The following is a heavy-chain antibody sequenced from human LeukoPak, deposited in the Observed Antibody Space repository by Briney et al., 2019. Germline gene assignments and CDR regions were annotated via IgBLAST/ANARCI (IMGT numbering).Heavy chain of an antibody. Sequence: ASVKVSCKASGYTFTSYGISWVRQAPGQGLEWMGWISAYNGNTNYAQKLRGRVTMTTDTSTSTAYMELRSLRSDDTAVYYCARGAVAGPDVRMPFDYWGQGTLVTVSS. J-gene: IGHJ4*02. CDR3: ARGAVAGPDVRMPFDY. D-gene: IGHD6-19*01. CDR1: GYTFTSYG. CDR2: ISAYNGNT. V-gene: IGHV1-18*01.